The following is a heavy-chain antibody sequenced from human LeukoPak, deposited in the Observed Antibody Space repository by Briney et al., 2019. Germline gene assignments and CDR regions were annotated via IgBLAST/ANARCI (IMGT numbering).Heavy chain of an antibody. V-gene: IGHV1-46*01. J-gene: IGHJ5*02. D-gene: IGHD1-26*01. CDR3: ARVRRSGELLDAGRYNWFDP. CDR2: INPSGGST. Sequence: GASVNVSCKASGFIFINYHIHWVRQAPGQGLQWMGTINPSGGSTTYAQKFQGRVTMTRDTSTSTVYMELSSLRSEDTAIYYCARVRRSGELLDAGRYNWFDPWGQGTLVTVSS. CDR1: GFIFINYH.